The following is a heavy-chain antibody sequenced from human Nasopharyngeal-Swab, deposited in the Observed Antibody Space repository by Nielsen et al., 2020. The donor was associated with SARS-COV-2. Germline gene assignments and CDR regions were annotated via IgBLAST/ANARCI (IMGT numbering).Heavy chain of an antibody. J-gene: IGHJ6*02. CDR3: ALLSAAYYYYGMDV. CDR2: TNHNSGNT. D-gene: IGHD2-2*01. Sequence: WVRQAPGQGLEWMGRTNHNSGNTGYAQKFQGRATITRNTSIRTAYMELSSLRSEDTAVYYCALLSAAYYYYGMDVWGQGTTVTVSS. V-gene: IGHV1-8*03.